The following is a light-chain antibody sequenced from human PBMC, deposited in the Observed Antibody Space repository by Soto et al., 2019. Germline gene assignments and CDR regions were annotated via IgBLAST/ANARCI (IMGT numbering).Light chain of an antibody. CDR1: GNDVGGFNY. CDR3: SSYGGSFPYV. J-gene: IGLJ1*01. Sequence: QSVLTQPPSASGSPGQSVTISCSGSGNDVGGFNYVSWYQHHPGKAPKLVIFEVAKRPSGVPDRFSGSKSDNTASLTVSGLQAEDEADYYCSSYGGSFPYVFGTGTKLTVL. CDR2: EVA. V-gene: IGLV2-8*01.